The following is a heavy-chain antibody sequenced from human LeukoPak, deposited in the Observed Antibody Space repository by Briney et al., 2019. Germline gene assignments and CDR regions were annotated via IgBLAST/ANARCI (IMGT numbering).Heavy chain of an antibody. Sequence: GGSLRLSCAASGFTVSSNYMSWVRQAPGKGLEWVSVIYSGGSTYYADSAKGRFTISRDNSKNTLYLQMNSLRAEDTAVYYCARQNYCGGDCYSRHFDYWGQGTLVTVSS. J-gene: IGHJ4*02. CDR2: IYSGGST. CDR3: ARQNYCGGDCYSRHFDY. V-gene: IGHV3-66*04. CDR1: GFTVSSNY. D-gene: IGHD2-21*02.